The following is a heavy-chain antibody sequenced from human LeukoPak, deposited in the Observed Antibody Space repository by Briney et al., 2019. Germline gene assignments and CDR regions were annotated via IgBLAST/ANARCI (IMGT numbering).Heavy chain of an antibody. J-gene: IGHJ5*02. Sequence: ASVKVSCKASGYTFTSYGISWVRQAPGQGLEWMGWISAYNGNTNYAQKLQGRVTITTDTSTSTVYMELRSLRSDDTAVYYCARDQYYDSKGWFDPWGQGTLVTVYS. CDR3: ARDQYYDSKGWFDP. V-gene: IGHV1-18*01. CDR1: GYTFTSYG. CDR2: ISAYNGNT. D-gene: IGHD3-16*01.